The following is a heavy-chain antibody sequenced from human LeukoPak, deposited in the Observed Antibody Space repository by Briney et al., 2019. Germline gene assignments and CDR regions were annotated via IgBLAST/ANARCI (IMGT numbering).Heavy chain of an antibody. D-gene: IGHD6-19*01. Sequence: PSGTLSLTCAVSGGSISSSNWWSWVRQPPGKGLEWIGEIYHSGSTNYNPSLKSRVTISVDKSKNQFSLKLSSVTAADTAVYYCAREVAGKQYYFDYWGQGTLVTVSS. V-gene: IGHV4-4*02. CDR2: IYHSGST. CDR3: AREVAGKQYYFDY. J-gene: IGHJ4*02. CDR1: GGSISSSNW.